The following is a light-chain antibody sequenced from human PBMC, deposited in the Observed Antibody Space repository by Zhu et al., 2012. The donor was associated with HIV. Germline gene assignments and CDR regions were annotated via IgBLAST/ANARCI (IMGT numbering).Light chain of an antibody. CDR2: DTS. CDR1: QSVRSF. V-gene: IGKV3-11*01. Sequence: IVLTQSPATLSLSPGERATLSCRASQSVRSFLAWYQQKPGQAPRLLIYDTSKRATGIPARFSGSGSGTDFTLTISSLEPEDFAVHYCQQRSSRPLTFGGGTKVEIK. CDR3: QQRSSRPLT. J-gene: IGKJ4*01.